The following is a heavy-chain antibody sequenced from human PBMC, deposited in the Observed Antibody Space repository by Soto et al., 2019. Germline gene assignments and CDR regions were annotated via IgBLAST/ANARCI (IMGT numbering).Heavy chain of an antibody. CDR3: GKILVGATAHTDADS. Sequence: SATRSLTRIVHSGSVYSNGNYWAWIMQPPGKGLEWIGSIDNNGVTNYNSSLKSRVTISRDTSKNQFSLRLTSVTAADTAVYYCGKILVGATAHTDADSWGPGTLGTVS. CDR2: IDNNGVT. CDR1: SGSVYSNGNY. J-gene: IGHJ5*02. V-gene: IGHV4-39*01. D-gene: IGHD2-15*01.